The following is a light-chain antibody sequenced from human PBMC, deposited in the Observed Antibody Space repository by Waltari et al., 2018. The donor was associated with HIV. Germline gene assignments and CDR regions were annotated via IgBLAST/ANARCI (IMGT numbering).Light chain of an antibody. CDR1: VVDSDHGIY. J-gene: IGLJ1*01. CDR3: ASYSTITSSYV. Sequence: QSALAQPASVSGSPGQSITISCAGAVVDSDHGIYVSCYQQHPGRATRLLSYMRSSRPSGVSDQFSCSSSDMSATVRTSGLQSDDEAHYDGASYSTITSSYVCGTGTRVTV. V-gene: IGLV2-14*01. CDR2: MRS.